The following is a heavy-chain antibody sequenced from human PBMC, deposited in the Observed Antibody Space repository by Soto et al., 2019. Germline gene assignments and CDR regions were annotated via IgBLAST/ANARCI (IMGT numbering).Heavy chain of an antibody. Sequence: GGSLRLSCAASGFTFSSYAMSWVRQAPGKGLEWVSAISGSGGSTYYADSVKGRFTISRENSKNTLYLQMNSLRAEDTAVYYCAKDVRGGDCTGGSCYFPRDAFDIWGQGTMVTVSS. CDR1: GFTFSSYA. CDR3: AKDVRGGDCTGGSCYFPRDAFDI. D-gene: IGHD2-15*01. J-gene: IGHJ3*02. CDR2: ISGSGGST. V-gene: IGHV3-23*01.